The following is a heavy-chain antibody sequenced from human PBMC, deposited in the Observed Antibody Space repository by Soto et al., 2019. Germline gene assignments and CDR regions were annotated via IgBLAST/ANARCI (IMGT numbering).Heavy chain of an antibody. D-gene: IGHD2-15*01. J-gene: IGHJ6*02. CDR1: GGTFSSYA. V-gene: IGHV1-69*01. Sequence: QVQLVQSGAEVKKPGSSVKVSCKASGGTFSSYAISWVRQAPGQGLEWMGGIIPIFGTANYAQKFQGRVRITADESTSTAYMELSSLRSEDTAVYYCARDGSSTDGYCSGGSCYGMDVWGQGTTVTVSS. CDR3: ARDGSSTDGYCSGGSCYGMDV. CDR2: IIPIFGTA.